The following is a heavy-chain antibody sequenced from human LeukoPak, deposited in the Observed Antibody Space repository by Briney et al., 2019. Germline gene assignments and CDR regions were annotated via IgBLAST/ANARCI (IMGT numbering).Heavy chain of an antibody. J-gene: IGHJ4*02. CDR2: IKTDGSQI. D-gene: IGHD7-27*01. CDR1: GFTFSNAW. Sequence: GGSLRLSCAASGFTFSNAWMTWVRQAPGKGLEWVANIKTDGSQIYYVDSVKGRFTISRDNAKNSLYLQMNSLRAEDTAVYYCARDLNWETYWGQGTLVSVSS. V-gene: IGHV3-7*01. CDR3: ARDLNWETY.